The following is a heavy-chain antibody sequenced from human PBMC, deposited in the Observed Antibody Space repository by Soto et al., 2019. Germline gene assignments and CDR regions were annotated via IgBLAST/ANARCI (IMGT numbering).Heavy chain of an antibody. CDR1: CGSISSYY. Sequence: SETLSLTCTVSCGSISSYYWSWIRQPPGKGLEWIGYIYYSGSTNYNPSLKSRVTISVDTSKNQFSLKLSSVTAADTAVYYCARQVRYYDIPGLRDYYMDVWGKGTTVTVSS. V-gene: IGHV4-59*08. CDR2: IYYSGST. J-gene: IGHJ6*03. CDR3: ARQVRYYDIPGLRDYYMDV. D-gene: IGHD3-9*01.